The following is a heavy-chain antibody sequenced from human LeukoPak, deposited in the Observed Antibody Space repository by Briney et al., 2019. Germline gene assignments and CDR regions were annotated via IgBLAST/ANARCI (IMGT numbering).Heavy chain of an antibody. CDR3: ARHEWGITNAFDI. CDR2: IYTSGST. V-gene: IGHV4-4*07. Sequence: SETLSLTCTLSGGSISIYRWSWIRQPAGKGLEWIGRIYTSGSTNYNPSLKSRVTISVDTSKNQFSLKLRSVTAADTAVYYCARHEWGITNAFDIWGQGTMVTVSS. D-gene: IGHD1-14*01. CDR1: GGSISIYR. J-gene: IGHJ3*02.